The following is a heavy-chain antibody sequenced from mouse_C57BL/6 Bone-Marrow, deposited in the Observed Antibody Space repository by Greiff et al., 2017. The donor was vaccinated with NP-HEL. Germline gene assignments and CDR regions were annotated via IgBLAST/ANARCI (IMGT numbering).Heavy chain of an antibody. J-gene: IGHJ1*03. CDR1: GFNIKDYY. V-gene: IGHV14-1*01. CDR2: IDPEDGDT. D-gene: IGHD1-1*01. CDR3: TTCLLLRYWYFDV. Sequence: EVKLMESGAELVRPGASVKLSCTASGFNIKDYYMHWVKQRPEQGLEWIGRIDPEDGDTEYAPKFQGKATMTADTSSNPAYLQLSSLTSEDTAVYYCTTCLLLRYWYFDVWGTGTTVTVSS.